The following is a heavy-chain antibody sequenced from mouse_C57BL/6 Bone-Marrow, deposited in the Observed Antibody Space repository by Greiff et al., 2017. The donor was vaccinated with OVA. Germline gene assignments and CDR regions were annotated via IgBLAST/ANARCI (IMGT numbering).Heavy chain of an antibody. CDR1: GYTFTSYW. V-gene: IGHV1-55*01. J-gene: IGHJ3*01. CDR3: VYSNYEGFAY. D-gene: IGHD2-5*01. CDR2: IYPGSGST. Sequence: QVHVKQPGAELVKPGASVKMSCKASGYTFTSYWITWVKQRPGQGLEWIGDIYPGSGSTNYNEKFKSKATLTVDTSSSTAYMQLSSLTSEDSAVYYCVYSNYEGFAYWGQGTLVTVSA.